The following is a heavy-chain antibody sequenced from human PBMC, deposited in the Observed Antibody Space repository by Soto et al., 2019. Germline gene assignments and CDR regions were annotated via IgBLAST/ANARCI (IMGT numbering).Heavy chain of an antibody. CDR2: IYPGDSDT. CDR3: ARHADFYNSWSHYSPFDY. Sequence: XESLKLSCRASGYSFTNYWIGWVRQMPGKDLEWMGIIYPGDSDTTYNPSFQGQVTISADKSISTAYLQWSSLKASDTAMYYCARHADFYNSWSHYSPFDYWGRGTLVTVSS. V-gene: IGHV5-51*01. D-gene: IGHD1-26*01. J-gene: IGHJ4*02. CDR1: GYSFTNYW.